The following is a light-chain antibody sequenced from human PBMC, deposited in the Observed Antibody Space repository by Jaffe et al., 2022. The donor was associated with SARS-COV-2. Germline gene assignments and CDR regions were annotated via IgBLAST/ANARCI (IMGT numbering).Light chain of an antibody. J-gene: IGLJ3*02. V-gene: IGLV2-18*02. CDR3: SSPTTSATWV. CDR1: SSDVGSYNR. CDR2: DVN. Sequence: QSALTQPPSVSGSPGQSVTISCTGTSSDVGSYNRVSWYQQPPGTAPKLMIYDVNSRPSGVPDRFSGSESGNTASLTISGLQPEDEADYYCSSPTTSATWVFGGGTRVTVL.